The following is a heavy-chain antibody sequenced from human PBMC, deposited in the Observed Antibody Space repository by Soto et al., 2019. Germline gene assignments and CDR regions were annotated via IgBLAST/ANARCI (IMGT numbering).Heavy chain of an antibody. V-gene: IGHV3-7*03. J-gene: IGHJ2*01. CDR3: ARFAISPFDYWCFDL. D-gene: IGHD3-16*01. CDR2: IKPDGTEK. Sequence: GGSLRLSCAASGFTFGSYWMSWVRQAPGKGLEWVANIKPDGTEKYYVDSVKGRFTISGDNAKNSLYLQMNSLRAEDTAVYYCARFAISPFDYWCFDLWGRGALVTVSS. CDR1: GFTFGSYW.